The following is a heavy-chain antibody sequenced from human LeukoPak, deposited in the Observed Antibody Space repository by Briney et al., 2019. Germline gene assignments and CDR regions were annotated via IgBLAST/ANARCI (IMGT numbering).Heavy chain of an antibody. CDR1: GFTFNTDN. J-gene: IGHJ5*01. D-gene: IGHD2-21*02. Sequence: PGPSLRLSCAASGFTFNTDNMNWVRHAPGSWLEWVSYIVISSDYIYYAYSVKGRFTSSRDNTKNSLWLQMYSLRAEDTAVYYCEKSRCTRVDCYPVDSWGRGTLVTVSS. CDR2: IVISSDYI. V-gene: IGHV3-21*01. CDR3: EKSRCTRVDCYPVDS.